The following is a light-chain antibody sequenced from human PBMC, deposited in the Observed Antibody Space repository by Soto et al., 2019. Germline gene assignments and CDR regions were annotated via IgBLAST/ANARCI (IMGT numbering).Light chain of an antibody. J-gene: IGKJ1*01. V-gene: IGKV1-5*03. CDR1: QSISSW. Sequence: DIQMTQSPSTLSATAGDRVTITCRASQSISSWLAWYQQKPGKAPKLLIYRASTLKSGVPSRFSGSGSGTEFTLTITSLQPDDFATYYCQQYNSYSGAFGQGTRVDIK. CDR2: RAS. CDR3: QQYNSYSGA.